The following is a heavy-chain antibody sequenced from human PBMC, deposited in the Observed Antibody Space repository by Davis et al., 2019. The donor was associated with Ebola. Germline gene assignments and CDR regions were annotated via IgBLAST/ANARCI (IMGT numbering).Heavy chain of an antibody. J-gene: IGHJ4*02. V-gene: IGHV3-23*01. CDR2: IGSDGVTT. CDR3: VQKKVGYYPFDY. D-gene: IGHD3-3*01. Sequence: GGSLRLSCAASGFTLNIYAMTWVRQAPGKGLDWFSVIGSDGVTTHYADSVKGRFTISRDDSKNMLYLQMNSLRGEDTAIYYCVQKKVGYYPFDYWGQGTLVTASS. CDR1: GFTLNIYA.